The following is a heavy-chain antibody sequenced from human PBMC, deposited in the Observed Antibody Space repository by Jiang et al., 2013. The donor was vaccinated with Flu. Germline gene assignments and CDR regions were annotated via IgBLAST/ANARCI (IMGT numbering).Heavy chain of an antibody. Sequence: VQPGGSLRLSCAASGFSFSNYWMSWVRQAPGKGLEWVANIRQDGSDKYYADSVKGRFTISRDNAKNSLYLQMNSLRAEDTAVYYCARDGLNDASGYLGFSGHYWGQGTLVT. CDR3: ARDGLNDASGYLGFSGHY. CDR2: IRQDGSDK. J-gene: IGHJ4*02. V-gene: IGHV3-7*01. D-gene: IGHD3-22*01. CDR1: GFSFSNYW.